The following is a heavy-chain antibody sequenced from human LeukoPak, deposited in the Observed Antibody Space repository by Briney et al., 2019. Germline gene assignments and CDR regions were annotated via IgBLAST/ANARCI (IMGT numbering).Heavy chain of an antibody. V-gene: IGHV3-33*01. J-gene: IGHJ3*02. D-gene: IGHD6-19*01. CDR1: GFTFSSYG. CDR3: ARDRSSDWHGAFDI. CDR2: MWYDGSNK. Sequence: PGRSLRLSCAASGFTFSSYGMHWVRQAPGKGLEWVAVMWYDGSNKFYADSLKGRFTVSRDNSKSTVYLQMSSLRAEDTAVYYCARDRSSDWHGAFDIWGQGTMVTVSS.